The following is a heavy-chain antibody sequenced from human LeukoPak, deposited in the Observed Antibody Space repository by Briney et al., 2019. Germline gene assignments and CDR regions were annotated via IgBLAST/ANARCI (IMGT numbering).Heavy chain of an antibody. J-gene: IGHJ3*02. V-gene: IGHV3-7*01. D-gene: IGHD3-22*01. CDR1: GFTFSSYW. CDR2: IKQDGSEK. Sequence: GGSLRLSCAASGFTFSSYWMSWVRQAPGKGLEWVANIKQDGSEKYYVDSVKGRFTISRDNAKNSLYLQMNSLRAEDTAVYHCASYDSSAYDAFDIWGQGTTVTVSS. CDR3: ASYDSSAYDAFDI.